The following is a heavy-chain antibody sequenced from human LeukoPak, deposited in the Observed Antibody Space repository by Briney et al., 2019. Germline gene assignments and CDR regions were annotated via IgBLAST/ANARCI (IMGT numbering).Heavy chain of an antibody. J-gene: IGHJ4*02. CDR2: INTNTGNP. Sequence: ASVKVSCKASGYTLTSYAMNWVRQAPGQGLEWMGWINTNTGNPTYAQGFTGRFVFSLDTSVSTAYLQISSLEAEDTAVYYCARTVYGSGSYYDYWGQGTLVTVSS. CDR3: ARTVYGSGSYYDY. V-gene: IGHV7-4-1*02. D-gene: IGHD3-10*01. CDR1: GYTLTSYA.